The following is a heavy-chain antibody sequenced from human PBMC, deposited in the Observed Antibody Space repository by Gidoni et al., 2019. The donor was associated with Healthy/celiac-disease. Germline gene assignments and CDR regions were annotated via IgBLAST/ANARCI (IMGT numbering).Heavy chain of an antibody. CDR3: ARDRGWLVRPPLY. Sequence: QVQLVESGGGVVQPVRSLRLSCAASAFTCSSYAMPWCRQGPGKGLALVAVISYDGINKYYADSVKVRFTISRDNSKNTLYLQMNSLRAEDTAVYYCARDRGWLVRPPLYWGQGTLVTVSS. CDR1: AFTCSSYA. J-gene: IGHJ4*02. CDR2: ISYDGINK. D-gene: IGHD6-19*01. V-gene: IGHV3-30*04.